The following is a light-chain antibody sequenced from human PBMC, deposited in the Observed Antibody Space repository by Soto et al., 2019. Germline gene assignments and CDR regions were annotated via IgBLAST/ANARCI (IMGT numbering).Light chain of an antibody. CDR1: QSIRRY. CDR3: QQSYSSPYT. Sequence: DIQMTQSPSSLSASVGDSVTIICRASQSIRRYLNWYQQRPGTAPKVLIYAAASLQSGVPSRFTGSGSGTEFTLTISSLQPEDLGTYYWQQSYSSPYTFGQGTKLEIK. J-gene: IGKJ2*01. V-gene: IGKV1-39*01. CDR2: AAA.